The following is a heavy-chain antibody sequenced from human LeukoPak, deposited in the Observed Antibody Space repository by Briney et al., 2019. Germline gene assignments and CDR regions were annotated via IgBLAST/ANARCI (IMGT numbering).Heavy chain of an antibody. D-gene: IGHD5-24*01. Sequence: GGSLRLSCAASGFTFSSYEMNWVRQAPGKGPEWVSYIDSSGSNIHYADSVKGRFTISRDNAKNSLYLQMNSLRAEDTAVYYCARTEEMASISYFDSWGQGTLVTVSS. V-gene: IGHV3-48*03. J-gene: IGHJ4*02. CDR3: ARTEEMASISYFDS. CDR2: IDSSGSNI. CDR1: GFTFSSYE.